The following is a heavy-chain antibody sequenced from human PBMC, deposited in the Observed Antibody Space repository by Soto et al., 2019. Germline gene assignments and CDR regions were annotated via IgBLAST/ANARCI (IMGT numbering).Heavy chain of an antibody. CDR1: GFTFSSYG. J-gene: IGHJ5*02. CDR2: ITGSGGVT. V-gene: IGHV3-23*01. D-gene: IGHD6-6*01. Sequence: SLRLSCAASGFTFSSYGMSWVRQAPRKGLEWVASITGSGGVTWYADSVRGRFTISRDNSKILLHLQMNSLRAEDTAVYYCAKAIAARPRGVHRFDPWGQGTLVTVSS. CDR3: AKAIAARPRGVHRFDP.